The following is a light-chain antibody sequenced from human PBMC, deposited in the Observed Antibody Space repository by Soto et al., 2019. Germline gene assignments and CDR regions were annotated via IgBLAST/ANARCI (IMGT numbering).Light chain of an antibody. Sequence: QSVLTQPPSVSGAPGQRVTISCTGSSSNIGAGYDVHWYQQLPGKAPKLLISGNSNRPSGVPDRLSCSKSGTSASLAITGLQVEDEADYYCQSYDSSLSSWVFGGGTKVTVL. CDR3: QSYDSSLSSWV. CDR2: GNS. V-gene: IGLV1-40*01. J-gene: IGLJ3*02. CDR1: SSNIGAGYD.